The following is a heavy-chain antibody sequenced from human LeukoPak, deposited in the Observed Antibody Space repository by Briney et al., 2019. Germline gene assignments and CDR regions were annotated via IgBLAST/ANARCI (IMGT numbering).Heavy chain of an antibody. Sequence: PSETLSLTCTVSGGSISSYYWSWIRQPPGKGLEWIGYIYYSGSTNYNPSLKSRVTISVDTSKNQFSLKLSSVTAADTAVYYCASSTLWFGELFPLYFDYWGQGTLVTVSS. D-gene: IGHD3-10*01. CDR3: ASSTLWFGELFPLYFDY. CDR1: GGSISSYY. CDR2: IYYSGST. V-gene: IGHV4-59*08. J-gene: IGHJ4*02.